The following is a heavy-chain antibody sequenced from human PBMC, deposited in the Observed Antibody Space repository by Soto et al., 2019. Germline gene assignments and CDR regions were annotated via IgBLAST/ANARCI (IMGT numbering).Heavy chain of an antibody. CDR2: ISGSGGST. Sequence: GGSLRLSCAASGFTFSSYAMSWVRQAPGKGLEWVSAISGSGGSTYYADSVKGRFTISRDNSKNTLYLQMNSLRAEDTAVYYCALRSSSGDYFDYWGQGTLVTVSS. D-gene: IGHD6-19*01. J-gene: IGHJ4*02. CDR3: ALRSSSGDYFDY. CDR1: GFTFSSYA. V-gene: IGHV3-23*01.